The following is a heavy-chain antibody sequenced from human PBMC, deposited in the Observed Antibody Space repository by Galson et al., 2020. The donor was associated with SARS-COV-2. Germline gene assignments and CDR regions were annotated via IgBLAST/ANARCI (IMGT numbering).Heavy chain of an antibody. D-gene: IGHD4-17*01. J-gene: IGHJ4*02. CDR2: INHSGST. V-gene: IGHV4-34*01. CDR3: ARWTTVTTCFDY. CDR1: GGSFSGYY. Sequence: SETLSLTCAVYGGSFSGYYWSWIRQPPGKGLEWLGEINHSGSTNYNPSLKSRVTISVDTSKNQFSLKLSSVTAADTAVYYCARWTTVTTCFDYWGQGTLVTVSS.